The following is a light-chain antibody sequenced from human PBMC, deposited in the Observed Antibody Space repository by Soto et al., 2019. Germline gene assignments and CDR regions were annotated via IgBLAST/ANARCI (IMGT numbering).Light chain of an antibody. J-gene: IGLJ1*01. V-gene: IGLV2-14*01. Sequence: QSVLTQPASVSGSPGQSITISCTGTSSAVGNYNYVSWYQQHPGKAPKLMIHDVSNRPSGVSNRFSGSKSGNTASLTISGLQAEDEADYYCSSYTSSSTYVFGTGTKVTVL. CDR1: SSAVGNYNY. CDR3: SSYTSSSTYV. CDR2: DVS.